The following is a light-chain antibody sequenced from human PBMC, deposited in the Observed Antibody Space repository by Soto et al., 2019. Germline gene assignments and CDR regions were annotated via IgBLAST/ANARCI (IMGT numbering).Light chain of an antibody. CDR2: GAS. CDR3: QQYNNWPPWT. J-gene: IGKJ1*01. CDR1: QSVSTN. V-gene: IGKV3-15*01. Sequence: EVVMTQSPATLSVSPGERATLSYRASQSVSTNVAWYQQKPGQAPRLLIYGASTRATGIPARFSGSGTGTEFTLTIGSLQSEDFAVYYCQQYNNWPPWTFGQGTKVEIK.